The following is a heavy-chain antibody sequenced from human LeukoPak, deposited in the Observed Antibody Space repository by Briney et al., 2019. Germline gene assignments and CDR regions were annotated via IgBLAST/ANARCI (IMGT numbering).Heavy chain of an antibody. V-gene: IGHV3-21*01. D-gene: IGHD2-15*01. CDR1: GFTFSNFV. J-gene: IGHJ6*03. CDR2: ISSSSSYI. Sequence: GGSLRLSCAASGFTFSNFVMSWVRQAPGKGLEWVSSISSSSSYIYYADSLKGRFTISRDDAKNSLYLQMNSLRAEDTAVYYCARDPLGYCSGGSCYYYYMDVWGKGTTVTVSS. CDR3: ARDPLGYCSGGSCYYYYMDV.